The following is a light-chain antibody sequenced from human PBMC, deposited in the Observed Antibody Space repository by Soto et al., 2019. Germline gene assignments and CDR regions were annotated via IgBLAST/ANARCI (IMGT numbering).Light chain of an antibody. CDR3: QQYNNWPPRYT. V-gene: IGKV3D-15*01. CDR1: QSVTHN. Sequence: ELVMKQSPATLSFSPRERATLSCRASQSVTHNLAWYQQKPCQPPKLLLYGVSTRAAGIPARFNGSGSGTEFTLTSSSLQSEDFAVYYCQQYNNWPPRYTFGQGTKLEIK. CDR2: GVS. J-gene: IGKJ2*01.